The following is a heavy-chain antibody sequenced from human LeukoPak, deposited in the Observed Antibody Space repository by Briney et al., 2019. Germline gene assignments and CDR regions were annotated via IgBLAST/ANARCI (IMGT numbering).Heavy chain of an antibody. J-gene: IGHJ4*02. Sequence: VASVKVSCKASGYTFTSYYMHWVRQAPGQGLEWMGIINPSGGSISYAQKFQGTVTMTRDTSTSTVSMELSSLRSEDTAVYYCARSGAQDYYDTSGYPRITFDYWGQGTLVTVSS. V-gene: IGHV1-46*01. CDR1: GYTFTSYY. D-gene: IGHD3-22*01. CDR2: INPSGGSI. CDR3: ARSGAQDYYDTSGYPRITFDY.